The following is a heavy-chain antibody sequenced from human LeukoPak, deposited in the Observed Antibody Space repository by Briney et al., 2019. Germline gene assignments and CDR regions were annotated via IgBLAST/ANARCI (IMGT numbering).Heavy chain of an antibody. CDR1: GFTFSSYA. CDR3: VRLYYYGSGSYDY. D-gene: IGHD3-10*01. V-gene: IGHV3-64D*06. J-gene: IGHJ4*02. Sequence: GGSLRLSCAASGFTFSSYAMSWVRQAPGKGLEYVSAISSNGGSTYYADSVKGRFTISRDNSKNTLYLQMSSLRAEDTAVYYCVRLYYYGSGSYDYWGQGTLVTVSS. CDR2: ISSNGGST.